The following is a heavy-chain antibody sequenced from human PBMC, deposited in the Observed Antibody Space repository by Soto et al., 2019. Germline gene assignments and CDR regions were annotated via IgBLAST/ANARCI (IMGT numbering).Heavy chain of an antibody. CDR2: INGDGSDT. CDR1: GFTVSSNY. CDR3: ARDYEGDWFDP. V-gene: IGHV3-74*01. Sequence: EVQLVESGGGLIQPGGSLRLSCAASGFTVSSNYMSWVRQAPGKGLEWVSRINGDGSDTTYADSVKGRFTVSRDNAKNTLYLQMNTLRAEDTAVYYCARDYEGDWFDPWGQGTLVTVSS. J-gene: IGHJ5*02. D-gene: IGHD3-3*01.